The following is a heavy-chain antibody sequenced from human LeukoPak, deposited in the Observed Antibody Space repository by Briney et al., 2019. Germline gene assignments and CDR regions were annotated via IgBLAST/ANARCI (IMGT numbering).Heavy chain of an antibody. D-gene: IGHD3-10*01. CDR2: INPNSGGT. J-gene: IGHJ4*02. Sequence: ASVKVSCKASGYTFTGYYMHWVRQAPGQGLEWMGWINPNSGGTNYAQKFQGRVTMTRDTSISTAYMELSRLRSDDTAVYYCAREGSGGSRSYYNELDYWGQGTLVTVSS. CDR3: AREGSGGSRSYYNELDY. V-gene: IGHV1-2*02. CDR1: GYTFTGYY.